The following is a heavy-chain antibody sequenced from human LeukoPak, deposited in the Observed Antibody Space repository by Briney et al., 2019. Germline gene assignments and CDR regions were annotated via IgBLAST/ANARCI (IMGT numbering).Heavy chain of an antibody. D-gene: IGHD6-19*01. CDR3: ARDDLGIAVAAAFFDY. CDR2: ISSSSSTI. V-gene: IGHV3-48*04. J-gene: IGHJ4*02. CDR1: GFTFSSYS. Sequence: PGGSLRLSCAASGFTFSSYSMNWVRQALGKGLEWVSYISSSSSTIYYADSVKGRFTISRDNAKNSLYLQMNSLRAEDTAVYYCARDDLGIAVAAAFFDYWGQGTLVTVSS.